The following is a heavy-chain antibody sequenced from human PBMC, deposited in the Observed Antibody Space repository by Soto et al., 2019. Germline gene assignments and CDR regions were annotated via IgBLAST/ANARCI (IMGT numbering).Heavy chain of an antibody. CDR1: GFTFSSYA. V-gene: IGHV3-23*01. CDR2: ISGSGGST. D-gene: IGHD3-10*01. Sequence: GGSLRLSCAASGFTFSSYAMSWVRQAPGKGLEWVSAISGSGGSTYYADSVKGRFTISRDNSKNTLYLQMNSLRAEDTAVYYCAKDRFGDSYYYYYMDVWGKGTTVTVSS. J-gene: IGHJ6*03. CDR3: AKDRFGDSYYYYYMDV.